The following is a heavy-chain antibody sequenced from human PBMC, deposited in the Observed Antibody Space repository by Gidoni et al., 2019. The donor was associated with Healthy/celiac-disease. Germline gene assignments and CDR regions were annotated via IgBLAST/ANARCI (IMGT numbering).Heavy chain of an antibody. CDR3: TALIHYRSDYYYGMDV. V-gene: IGHV3-73*02. D-gene: IGHD4-4*01. CDR1: GFTFRGSA. Sequence: EVQRVESGGGLVQPGGSLTLSWAASGFTFRGSAMPWVRQASGKGLGWVGRIRSKSNSDATAYAASVKGRFTISRDDSKNTAYLQMNSLKTEDTAVYYCTALIHYRSDYYYGMDVWGQGTTVTVSS. J-gene: IGHJ6*02. CDR2: IRSKSNSDAT.